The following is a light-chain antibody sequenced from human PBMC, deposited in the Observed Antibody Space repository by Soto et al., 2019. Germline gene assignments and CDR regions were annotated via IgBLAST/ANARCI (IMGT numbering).Light chain of an antibody. CDR2: DAS. V-gene: IGKV3-11*01. CDR1: QSVSSY. CDR3: QQRRNWPPIT. J-gene: IGKJ5*01. Sequence: EIVLTQSPATLSLSPGERATLSCRASQSVSSYLAWYQQKPGQAPRLLIYDASNRATGIPARFSGSGSGTDFTLTFSSLEPEDFAVYYCQQRRNWPPITFGQGTRLEIK.